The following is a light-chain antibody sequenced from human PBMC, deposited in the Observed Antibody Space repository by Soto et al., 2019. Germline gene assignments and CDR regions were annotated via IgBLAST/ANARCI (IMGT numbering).Light chain of an antibody. V-gene: IGKV3-15*01. J-gene: IGKJ4*01. CDR3: QQYPECNPLT. CDR1: ESIIGK. CDR2: GAS. Sequence: EIVMTQSPATLSASPGESATLSCRASESIIGKLAWYQQRPGQAPRILSYGASTRATDIPARFSGSGSGTEFSLTISSLQFEEFACYYCQQYPECNPLTFGGGTKVEIK.